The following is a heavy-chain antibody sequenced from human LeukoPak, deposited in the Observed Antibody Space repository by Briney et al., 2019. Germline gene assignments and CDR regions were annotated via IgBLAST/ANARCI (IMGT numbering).Heavy chain of an antibody. D-gene: IGHD6-13*01. V-gene: IGHV3-11*01. J-gene: IGHJ4*02. Sequence: GGSLRLSCAASVFTFSDYYMSWIRQAPGKGLEWVSYISSSYSTAYYADSVKGRFTISRDNAKNSLYLQMNSLRAEDTAVYYCARAGTSWPFDNWGQGSLVTVSS. CDR2: ISSSYSTA. CDR3: ARAGTSWPFDN. CDR1: VFTFSDYY.